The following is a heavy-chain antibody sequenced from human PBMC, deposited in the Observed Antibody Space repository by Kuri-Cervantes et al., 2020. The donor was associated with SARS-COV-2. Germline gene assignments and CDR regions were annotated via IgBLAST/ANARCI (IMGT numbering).Heavy chain of an antibody. D-gene: IGHD6-13*01. Sequence: SETLSLTCTVSGGSISSGSYYWSWIRQPAGKGLEWIGRIYTSGSTNYNPSLKSRVTISVDTSKNQFSLKLSSVTAADTAVYYCARSADSSWGYFDYWGQGTLVTDSS. CDR1: GGSISSGSYY. CDR2: IYTSGST. CDR3: ARSADSSWGYFDY. J-gene: IGHJ4*02. V-gene: IGHV4-61*02.